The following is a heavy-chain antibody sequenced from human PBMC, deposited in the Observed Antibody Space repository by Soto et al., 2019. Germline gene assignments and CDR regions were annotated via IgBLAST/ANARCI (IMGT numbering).Heavy chain of an antibody. Sequence: GGSLRLSCAASGFTFSSYSMNWVRQAPGKGLEWVSYISSISSTIYYADSVKGRFTISRDNAKNSLYLQMNSLRAEDTAVYYCARDTAHYGDPPYYFDYWGQGTLVTVSS. CDR2: ISSISSTI. CDR3: ARDTAHYGDPPYYFDY. J-gene: IGHJ4*02. D-gene: IGHD4-17*01. CDR1: GFTFSSYS. V-gene: IGHV3-48*01.